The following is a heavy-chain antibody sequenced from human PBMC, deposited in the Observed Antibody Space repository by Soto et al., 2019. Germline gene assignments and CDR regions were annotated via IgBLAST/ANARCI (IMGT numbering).Heavy chain of an antibody. CDR1: DGTISSGDDY. D-gene: IGHD3-22*01. Sequence: SETLSLPCIVSDGTISSGDDYRSWIRQPPGKGLEWIGYIYSSGSTYSNPSLRSRATISADTSKNQFSLKLTSVTAADTAVYYCARGGGYDYWGQGALVTVSS. CDR3: ARGGGYDY. V-gene: IGHV4-30-4*01. J-gene: IGHJ4*02. CDR2: IYSSGST.